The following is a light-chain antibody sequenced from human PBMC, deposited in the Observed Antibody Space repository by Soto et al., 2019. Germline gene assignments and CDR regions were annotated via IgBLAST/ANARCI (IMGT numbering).Light chain of an antibody. CDR3: HQYDT. CDR2: GAS. J-gene: IGKJ4*01. V-gene: IGKV3-20*01. CDR1: QSVSSN. Sequence: EIVLTQSPATLSLSPGERATLSCRASQSVSSNLAWYQQKPGQAPRLLIYGASSRATGIPDRFSGSGSGTDFTLTISRLEPEDFAVYYCHQYDTFGGGTKVDIK.